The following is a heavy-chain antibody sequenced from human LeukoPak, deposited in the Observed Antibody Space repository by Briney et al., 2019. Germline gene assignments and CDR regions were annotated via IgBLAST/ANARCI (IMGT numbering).Heavy chain of an antibody. V-gene: IGHV1-2*02. D-gene: IGHD2-2*01. CDR2: INPNTGGT. J-gene: IGHJ4*02. CDR1: GYTFTGYY. CDR3: VRSQECTSSRCYGEGFDY. Sequence: ALVKVSCKASGYTFTGYYIHWGRQAPGQGLEWMGWINPNTGGTKYAEKFQGRVTMTRDTSTSTGSMDLSRLRSDDTAVYYCVRSQECTSSRCYGEGFDYWGQGTLVTVSS.